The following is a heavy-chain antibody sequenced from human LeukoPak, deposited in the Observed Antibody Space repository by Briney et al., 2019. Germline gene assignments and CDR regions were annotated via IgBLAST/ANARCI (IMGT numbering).Heavy chain of an antibody. CDR3: ARGPYSSGWYSLGYFDL. D-gene: IGHD6-19*01. Sequence: SETLSLTCAVYGGSFSGYYWSWIRQPPGKGLEWIGEINHSGSTNYNPSLKSRVTISVDTSKNQFSLKLSSVTAADTAVYHCARGPYSSGWYSLGYFDLWGRGTLVTVSS. CDR1: GGSFSGYY. V-gene: IGHV4-34*01. J-gene: IGHJ2*01. CDR2: INHSGST.